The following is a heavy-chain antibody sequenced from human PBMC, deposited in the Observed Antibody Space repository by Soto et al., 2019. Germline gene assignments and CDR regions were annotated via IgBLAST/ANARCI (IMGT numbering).Heavy chain of an antibody. CDR2: IIRIFGTA. J-gene: IGHJ3*02. V-gene: IGHV1-69*06. CDR3: EQSKIRLLLNAFDI. Sequence: SVKVSCKAAGGTFSSYAISWVRQAPGQGLEWMGGIIRIFGTANYAQKFQGRVTITAGKSTSTAYMELSSLRSEDTAVYHCEQSKIRLLLNAFDIWGQGTMVTVSS. CDR1: GGTFSSYA. D-gene: IGHD3-22*01.